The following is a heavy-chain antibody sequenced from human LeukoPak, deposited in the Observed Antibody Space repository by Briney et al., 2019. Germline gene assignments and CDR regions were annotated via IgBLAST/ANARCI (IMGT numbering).Heavy chain of an antibody. CDR1: STYA. J-gene: IGHJ4*02. Sequence: PGGSLRLSCAASSTYAMSWVRQAPGKGLEWVSTISGSGADTYYADSVKGRFTISRDNAKNSLYLQMNSLRAEDTAVYYCARELGYFDYWGQGTLVTVSS. V-gene: IGHV3-23*01. CDR2: ISGSGADT. CDR3: ARELGYFDY.